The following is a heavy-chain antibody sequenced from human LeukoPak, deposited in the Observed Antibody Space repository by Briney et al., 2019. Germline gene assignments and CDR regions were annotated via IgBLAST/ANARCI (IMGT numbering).Heavy chain of an antibody. CDR2: INHSGST. CDR3: ARPKLVRYYYDSSGYYRFDY. Sequence: SETLSLTCAVYGGSFSGYYWSWIRQPPGKGLEWIGEINHSGSTNYNPSLKSRVTISVDTSKNQFSLKLSSVTAADTAVYYCARPKLVRYYYDSSGYYRFDYWGQGTLVTVSS. D-gene: IGHD3-22*01. J-gene: IGHJ4*02. CDR1: GGSFSGYY. V-gene: IGHV4-34*01.